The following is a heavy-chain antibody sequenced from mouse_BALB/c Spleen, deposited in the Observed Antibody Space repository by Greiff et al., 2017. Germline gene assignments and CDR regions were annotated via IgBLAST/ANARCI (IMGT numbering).Heavy chain of an antibody. J-gene: IGHJ2*01. CDR3: ARSEVAAD. Sequence: EVQLQQSGAELVKPGASVKLSCTASGFNINDTYMHWVKQRPEQGLEWIGRIDPANGNTKYDPKFQSKATITADTSSNTAYLQLSSLTSEDTAVYYCARSEVAADWGQGTTLTVSS. CDR2: IDPANGNT. D-gene: IGHD1-1*02. V-gene: IGHV14-3*02. CDR1: GFNINDTY.